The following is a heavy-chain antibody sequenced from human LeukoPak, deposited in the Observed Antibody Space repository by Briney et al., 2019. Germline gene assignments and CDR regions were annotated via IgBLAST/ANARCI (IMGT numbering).Heavy chain of an antibody. Sequence: PSETLPLTCTVSGGSISSYYWSWIRQPAGKGLEWIGRIYTSGSTNYNPSLKSRVTISVDTSKNQFSLKLSSVTAADTAVYYCARQDDYGLWYFDLWGRGTLVTVSS. CDR2: IYTSGST. J-gene: IGHJ2*01. CDR1: GGSISSYY. D-gene: IGHD4-17*01. CDR3: ARQDDYGLWYFDL. V-gene: IGHV4-4*07.